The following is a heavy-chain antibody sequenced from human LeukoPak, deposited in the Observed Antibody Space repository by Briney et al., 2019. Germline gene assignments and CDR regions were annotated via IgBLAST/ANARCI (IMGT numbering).Heavy chain of an antibody. CDR3: AKASWELLLFDY. CDR2: ISGSGGST. Sequence: GVSLRLSCAASGFTFSSYAMSWVRQAPGKGLEWVSAISGSGGSTYYADSVKGRFTISRDNSKNTLYLQMNSLRAEDTAVYYCAKASWELLLFDYWGQGTLVTVSS. V-gene: IGHV3-23*01. D-gene: IGHD1-26*01. J-gene: IGHJ4*02. CDR1: GFTFSSYA.